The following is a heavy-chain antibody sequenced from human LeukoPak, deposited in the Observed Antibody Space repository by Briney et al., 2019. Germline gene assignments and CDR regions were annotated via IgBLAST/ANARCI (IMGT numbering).Heavy chain of an antibody. D-gene: IGHD3-22*01. CDR3: ARWPTYYYDSSGYYRMDGMDV. CDR2: ISSSGSTI. CDR1: GFTFSDYY. Sequence: GGSLRLSCAASGFTFSDYYMSWIRQAPGKGLEWVSHISSSGSTIYYADSVKGRFTISRDNAKNSLYLQMNSLRAEDTAVYYCARWPTYYYDSSGYYRMDGMDVWGQGTTVTVSS. J-gene: IGHJ6*02. V-gene: IGHV3-11*01.